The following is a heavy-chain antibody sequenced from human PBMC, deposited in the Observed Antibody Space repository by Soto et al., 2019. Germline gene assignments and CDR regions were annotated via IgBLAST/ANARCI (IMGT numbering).Heavy chain of an antibody. D-gene: IGHD5-12*01. CDR2: IEQDGSEK. CDR3: ARATSVDAY. CDR1: GFAVSGYW. J-gene: IGHJ4*01. Sequence: EVQLVESGGDLVQPGGSLRLSCAASGFAVSGYWMSWVRQAPGKGLEGVANIEQDGSEKYYVYSVRGRFTISRDNAKNSLYLQMNGLRVEDTAVYYCARATSVDAYWGHGTLVNVSP. V-gene: IGHV3-7*01.